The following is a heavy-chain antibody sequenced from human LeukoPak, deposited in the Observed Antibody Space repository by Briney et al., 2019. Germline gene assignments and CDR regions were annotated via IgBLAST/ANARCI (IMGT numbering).Heavy chain of an antibody. V-gene: IGHV4-59*01. J-gene: IGHJ6*03. CDR2: SYYSGST. Sequence: SETLSLTCTVSGGSISSYYWSWIRQPPGKGLEGIGYSYYSGSTNYNPSLKSRVTISVDTSKNQFSLKLSSVTAADTAVYSCARGFRELELPIYYSYYMDVWGKGTPVTISS. D-gene: IGHD1-7*01. CDR3: ARGFRELELPIYYSYYMDV. CDR1: GGSISSYY.